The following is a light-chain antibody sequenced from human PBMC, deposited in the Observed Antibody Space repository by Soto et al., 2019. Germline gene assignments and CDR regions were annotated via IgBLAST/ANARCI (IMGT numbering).Light chain of an antibody. V-gene: IGKV3-11*01. CDR3: QQRSNWLLT. CDR2: DAS. CDR1: QSVSSY. Sequence: EMRLTHSPTSLPLSPRERATLACRASQSVSSYLAWYQQKPGQAPRLLIYDASNRATGIPARFSGSGSGTDFTLTISSLEPEDFAVYYCQQRSNWLLTFGQGTRLEIK. J-gene: IGKJ5*01.